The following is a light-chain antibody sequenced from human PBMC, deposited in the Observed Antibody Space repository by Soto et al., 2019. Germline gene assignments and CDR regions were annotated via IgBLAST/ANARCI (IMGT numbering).Light chain of an antibody. CDR3: SSYTSSSTVV. Sequence: QSALTQPASVSGTPGQSITISCTGTSSDVGAYNYVSWYQHHPGKAPKLLIYDVSHRPSRVSNRFSGSKSGNTASLTISGLQAEDEADYYCSSYTSSSTVVFGGGTKLTVL. CDR2: DVS. CDR1: SSDVGAYNY. J-gene: IGLJ2*01. V-gene: IGLV2-14*03.